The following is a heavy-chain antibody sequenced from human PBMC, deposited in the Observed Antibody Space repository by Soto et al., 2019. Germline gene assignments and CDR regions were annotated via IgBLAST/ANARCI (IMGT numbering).Heavy chain of an antibody. D-gene: IGHD3-3*01. V-gene: IGHV4-59*01. Sequence: SETLSLTXNVSGGSISDFYWSWIRQSPGKRLEWIGYLYYTGSTNYNPALKSRVTISLDTSKNQFSLKVRSVTAADTAVYYCARGGGYDFRSSQAPPIDVWGQGTTVTVS. J-gene: IGHJ6*02. CDR2: LYYTGST. CDR3: ARGGGYDFRSSQAPPIDV. CDR1: GGSISDFY.